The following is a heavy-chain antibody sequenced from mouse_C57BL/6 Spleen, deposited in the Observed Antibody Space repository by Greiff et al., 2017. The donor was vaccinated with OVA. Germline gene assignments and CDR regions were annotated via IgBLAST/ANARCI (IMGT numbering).Heavy chain of an antibody. CDR1: GYAFSSSW. CDR3: ARGGGYYYGSSFFDY. V-gene: IGHV1-82*01. D-gene: IGHD1-1*01. CDR2: IYPGDGDT. Sequence: QVQLQQSGPELVKPGASVKLSCKASGYAFSSSWMNWVKQRPGKGLEWIGRIYPGDGDTNYNGKFKGKATLTADKSSSTAYMQLSSLTSEDSAVYVCARGGGYYYGSSFFDYWGQGTTLTVSS. J-gene: IGHJ2*01.